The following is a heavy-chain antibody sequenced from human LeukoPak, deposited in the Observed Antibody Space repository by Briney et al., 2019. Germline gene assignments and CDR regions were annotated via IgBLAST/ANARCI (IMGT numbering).Heavy chain of an antibody. V-gene: IGHV1-2*02. CDR1: GYTFTGYY. Sequence: ASVKVSCKASGYTFTGYYMHWVRQAPGQGLEWMGWINPNSGGTNYAQKFQSRVTMTRDTSISTAYMELSRLRSDDTAVYYCAREGALRMIADDYWGQGTLVTVSS. CDR3: AREGALRMIADDY. J-gene: IGHJ4*02. CDR2: INPNSGGT. D-gene: IGHD3-22*01.